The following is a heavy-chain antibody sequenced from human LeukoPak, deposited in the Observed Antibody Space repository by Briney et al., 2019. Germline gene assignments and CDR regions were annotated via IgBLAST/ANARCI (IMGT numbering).Heavy chain of an antibody. Sequence: ASVKVSCKASGYTFTGYYMHWVRQAPGQGLEWMGWINPNSGGTNYAQKFQGWVTMTRDTSISTAYMELSRLRSDDTAVYYCARAPSFGGVTPDLDYWGQGTLVTVSS. V-gene: IGHV1-2*04. D-gene: IGHD3-16*01. CDR2: INPNSGGT. CDR3: ARAPSFGGVTPDLDY. J-gene: IGHJ4*02. CDR1: GYTFTGYY.